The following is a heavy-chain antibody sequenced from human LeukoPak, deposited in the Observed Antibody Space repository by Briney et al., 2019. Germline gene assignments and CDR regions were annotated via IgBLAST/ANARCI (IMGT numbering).Heavy chain of an antibody. Sequence: SETLSLTCAVYGGSFSGYYWSWIRQPPGKGLEWIGEINHSGSTNYNPSLKSRVTISVDTSKNQFSLKLSSVTAADTAVYYCAGYEDYYGSGNLDYWGQGTLVTVSS. CDR2: INHSGST. D-gene: IGHD3-10*01. CDR3: AGYEDYYGSGNLDY. V-gene: IGHV4-34*01. J-gene: IGHJ4*02. CDR1: GGSFSGYY.